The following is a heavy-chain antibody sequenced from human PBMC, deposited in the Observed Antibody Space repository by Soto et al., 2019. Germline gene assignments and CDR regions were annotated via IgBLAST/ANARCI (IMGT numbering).Heavy chain of an antibody. Sequence: PSETLSLTCTVSGVSISSYYWSWIRQPPGKGLEWIGYIYYSGSTNYNPSLKSRVTISVDTSKNQFSLKLSSVTAADTAVYYCARVVRITIFGVVRDYYMDVWGKGTTVTVS. V-gene: IGHV4-59*01. CDR2: IYYSGST. CDR1: GVSISSYY. CDR3: ARVVRITIFGVVRDYYMDV. J-gene: IGHJ6*03. D-gene: IGHD3-3*01.